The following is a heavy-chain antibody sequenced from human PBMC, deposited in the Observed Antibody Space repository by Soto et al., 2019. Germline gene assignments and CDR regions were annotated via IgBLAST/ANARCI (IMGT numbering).Heavy chain of an antibody. V-gene: IGHV4-61*08. CDR2: ISDTGST. CDR3: ARRLISVGVKWFDP. Sequence: TSETLSLTYTVSSGSITSGGYYLSWHRPPKGKGLEWVASISDTGSTAYNPSLKGRLTISKDTSKNQISLTLNSVTAADTAVYYCARRLISVGVKWFDPWGQGTLVTVSS. CDR1: SGSITSGGYY. J-gene: IGHJ5*02. D-gene: IGHD2-21*02.